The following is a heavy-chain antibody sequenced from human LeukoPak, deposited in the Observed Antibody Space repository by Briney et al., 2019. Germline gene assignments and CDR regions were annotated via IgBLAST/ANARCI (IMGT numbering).Heavy chain of an antibody. V-gene: IGHV4-61*05. CDR3: ARQGRITMARGATGYYYGMDV. J-gene: IGHJ6*02. CDR1: GGSISSSSYY. CDR2: IYYSGST. D-gene: IGHD3-10*01. Sequence: SETLSLTCTVSGGSISSSSYYWGWIRQPPGKGLEWIGYIYYSGSTNYNPSLKSRDTISVDTSKNQFSLKLSSVTAADTAVYYCARQGRITMARGATGYYYGMDVWGQGTTVTVSS.